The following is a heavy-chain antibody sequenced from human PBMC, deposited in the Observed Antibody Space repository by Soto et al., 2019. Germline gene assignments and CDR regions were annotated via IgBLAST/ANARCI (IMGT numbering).Heavy chain of an antibody. CDR2: VSHDGDNK. D-gene: IGHD1-26*01. CDR3: ARDFASGSYPFYYYYGMDV. V-gene: IGHV3-30-3*01. Sequence: GGSLRLSCAASGFTFSTYAMHWVRQAPGKGLEWVAVVSHDGDNKYSADSVKGRFTISRDNSKNTLYLQMNSLRDEDTAVYYCARDFASGSYPFYYYYGMDVWGQGTTVTVLL. J-gene: IGHJ6*02. CDR1: GFTFSTYA.